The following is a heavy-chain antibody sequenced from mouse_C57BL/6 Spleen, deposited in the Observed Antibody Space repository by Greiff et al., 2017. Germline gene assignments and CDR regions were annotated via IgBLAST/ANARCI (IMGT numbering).Heavy chain of an antibody. J-gene: IGHJ2*01. V-gene: IGHV14-4*01. D-gene: IGHD2-5*01. CDR1: GFNIKDDY. CDR3: TYSNYVY. CDR2: IDPENGDT. Sequence: EVQLQESGAELVRPGASVQLSCTASGFNIKDDYMHLVKQRPEQGLEWIGWIDPENGDTEYASKFQGKATITADTSSNTAYLQLSSLTSEDTAVYYCTYSNYVYWGQGTTLTVSS.